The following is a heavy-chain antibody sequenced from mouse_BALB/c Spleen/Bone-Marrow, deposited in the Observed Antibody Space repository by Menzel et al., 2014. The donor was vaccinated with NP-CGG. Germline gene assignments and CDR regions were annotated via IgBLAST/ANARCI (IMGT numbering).Heavy chain of an antibody. Sequence: EVKLMESGPELVKPGASVKMSCKASGHTFTSYVMHWVKQKPGQGLEWIGYINPYNDGTKYNEKFKGKATLTSDKSSSTAYMELSSLTSEDSAVYYCAREDYYGSSYGYWGQGTTLTVAS. J-gene: IGHJ2*01. CDR2: INPYNDGT. D-gene: IGHD1-1*01. CDR1: GHTFTSYV. CDR3: AREDYYGSSYGY. V-gene: IGHV1-14*01.